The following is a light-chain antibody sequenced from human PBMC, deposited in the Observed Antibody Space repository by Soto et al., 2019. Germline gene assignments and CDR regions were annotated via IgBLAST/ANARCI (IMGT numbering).Light chain of an antibody. V-gene: IGKV3-15*01. Sequence: EIVMTQSPATLSVSPWESATLSCRASQSVSSDLAWYQQKPGQAPRLLIYYTSTRATGFPARFSGGGSGTEFTLTISSLQSEDFAVYYCQQRSNWPPITFGQGTRLEIK. CDR1: QSVSSD. CDR3: QQRSNWPPIT. CDR2: YTS. J-gene: IGKJ5*01.